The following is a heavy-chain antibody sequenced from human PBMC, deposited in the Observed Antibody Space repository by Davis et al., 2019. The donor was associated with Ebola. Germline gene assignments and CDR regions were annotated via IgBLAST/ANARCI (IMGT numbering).Heavy chain of an antibody. V-gene: IGHV3-21*01. CDR2: ISSTSYYI. J-gene: IGHJ3*02. D-gene: IGHD3-22*01. CDR3: ARGGYYDSSGYSHAAFDI. Sequence: GGSLRLSCTASGFTFSSYSMNWVRQAPGKGLEWVSSISSTSYYIYYADSLKGRFTISRDNAKNSLYLQMNSLRAEDTAVYYSARGGYYDSSGYSHAAFDIWGQGTMVTVSS. CDR1: GFTFSSYS.